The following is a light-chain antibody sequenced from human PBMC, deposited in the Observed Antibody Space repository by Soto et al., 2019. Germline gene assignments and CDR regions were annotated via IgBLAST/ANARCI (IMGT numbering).Light chain of an antibody. CDR1: QSVSSY. J-gene: IGKJ5*01. V-gene: IGKV3-11*01. CDR3: QQRSNWPPIT. Sequence: ELVLSQSPATLSLSPSFRATFSGSVSQSVSSYLAWYHQNPGQAPRHLIYDASNRATGIAARFSGSGSETDFTLTISSLEPEDFAVYYCQQRSNWPPITFGQGTRLEIK. CDR2: DAS.